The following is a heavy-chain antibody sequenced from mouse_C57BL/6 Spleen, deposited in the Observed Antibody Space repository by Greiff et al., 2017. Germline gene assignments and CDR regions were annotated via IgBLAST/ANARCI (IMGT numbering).Heavy chain of an antibody. Sequence: VQLQQSGAELVRPGTSVKVSCKASGYAFTNYLIEWVKQRPGQGLEWIGVINPGSGGTNYNEKFKGKATLTADQSSSTAYMQLSSLTSEDYAVYFCARYYYGGSYDAMDYWGQGTSVTVSS. CDR2: INPGSGGT. V-gene: IGHV1-54*01. J-gene: IGHJ4*01. CDR1: GYAFTNYL. D-gene: IGHD1-1*01. CDR3: ARYYYGGSYDAMDY.